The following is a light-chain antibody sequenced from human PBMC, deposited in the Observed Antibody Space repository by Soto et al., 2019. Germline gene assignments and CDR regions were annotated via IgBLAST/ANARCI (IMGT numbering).Light chain of an antibody. J-gene: IGLJ2*01. CDR2: EVS. CDR1: SSDVGLYNY. CDR3: SSYTTTYSVV. V-gene: IGLV2-14*01. Sequence: QSVLTQPASVSGSPGQSITISCTGTSSDVGLYNYVSWYQQHPGKVPKLMISEVSKRPSGVSNRFSGSKSGNTASLTISGLQAVDEADYYCSSYTTTYSVVFGEGTKLTVL.